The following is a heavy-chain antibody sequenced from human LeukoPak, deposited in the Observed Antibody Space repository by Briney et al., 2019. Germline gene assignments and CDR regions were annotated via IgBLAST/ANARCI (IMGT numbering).Heavy chain of an antibody. CDR2: INPNSGGT. CDR1: GYTFTGYY. Sequence: ASVKVSCKASGYTFTGYYMQWVRQAPGQGLEWMGWINPNSGGTNYAQKFQGRVTMTRDTSISTAYMELSGLRSDDTAVYFCARDHCVSSGCYEDYYYGMDVWGRGTTVTVSS. D-gene: IGHD2-2*01. CDR3: ARDHCVSSGCYEDYYYGMDV. J-gene: IGHJ6*02. V-gene: IGHV1-2*02.